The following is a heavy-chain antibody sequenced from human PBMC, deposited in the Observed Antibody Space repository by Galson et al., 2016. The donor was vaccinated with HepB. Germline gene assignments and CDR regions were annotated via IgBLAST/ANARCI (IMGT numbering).Heavy chain of an antibody. Sequence: SLRLSCAASGFTFSTYAMHWVRQAPGKGLEWVAVISYDGSNKYYADSVKGRFTIARDNAKNTLYLQMNSLRVEDTTIYYCARDVRDRRIMLDHFFDLWGQGTQVTVS. J-gene: IGHJ4*02. D-gene: IGHD3-16*01. CDR1: GFTFSTYA. V-gene: IGHV3-30*04. CDR2: ISYDGSNK. CDR3: ARDVRDRRIMLDHFFDL.